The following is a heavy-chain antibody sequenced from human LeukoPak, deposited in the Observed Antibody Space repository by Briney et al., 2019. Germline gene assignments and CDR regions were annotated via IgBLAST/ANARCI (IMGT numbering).Heavy chain of an antibody. CDR2: IIPIFGTA. V-gene: IGHV1-69*13. CDR3: ARVGGSGWYWGFYYFDY. Sequence: SVKVSCKASGGTFSSYAISWVRQAPGQGLEWMGGIIPIFGTANYAQKFQGRVTITADESTSTAYMELSSLRSEDTAVYYCARVGGSGWYWGFYYFDYWGQGTLVTVSS. CDR1: GGTFSSYA. J-gene: IGHJ4*02. D-gene: IGHD6-19*01.